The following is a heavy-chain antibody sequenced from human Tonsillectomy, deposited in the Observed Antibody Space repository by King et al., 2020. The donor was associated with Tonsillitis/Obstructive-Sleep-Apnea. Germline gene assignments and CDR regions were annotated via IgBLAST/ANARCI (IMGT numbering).Heavy chain of an antibody. V-gene: IGHV1-2*04. J-gene: IGHJ3*02. CDR1: GYTFTGYY. CDR2: IKPNSGGP. CDR3: ARGEGIAVAGSDDAFDI. Sequence: QVQLVESGAEVKKPGASVKVSCKASGYTFTGYYMHWVRQAPGQGLEGMGWIKPNSGGPKYAQKFQGWVTMTRDTSISTAYMGLSRLRSDEPAVYYCARGEGIAVAGSDDAFDIWGQGTMVTVSS. D-gene: IGHD6-19*01.